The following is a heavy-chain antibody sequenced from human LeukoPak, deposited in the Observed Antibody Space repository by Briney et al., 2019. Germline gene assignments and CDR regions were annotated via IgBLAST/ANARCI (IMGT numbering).Heavy chain of an antibody. Sequence: PSETLSLTCTVPGDSISSTSYYWDWIRQPPGKGLEWIGSIYNSGTTYYNPSLKSRVTISVDTSKNQFSLKVSSVTAADTAVYYCASRVYGLGSFNYWSQGTLVTVSS. D-gene: IGHD3-10*01. CDR2: IYNSGTT. CDR3: ASRVYGLGSFNY. V-gene: IGHV4-39*01. CDR1: GDSISSTSYY. J-gene: IGHJ4*01.